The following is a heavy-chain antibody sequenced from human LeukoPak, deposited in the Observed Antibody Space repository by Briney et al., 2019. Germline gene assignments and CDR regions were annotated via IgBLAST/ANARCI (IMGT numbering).Heavy chain of an antibody. V-gene: IGHV3-30*03. CDR3: ARAEGGYSSIRGYFQH. J-gene: IGHJ1*01. D-gene: IGHD6-13*01. Sequence: PGGSLRLSCAASGFTFSSYGMHWVGQAPGKGLEWGAVISYDGSNKYYADSVKSRFTISRDNSKNTLYLQMNSLRAEDTAVYYCARAEGGYSSIRGYFQHWGQGTLVTVSS. CDR1: GFTFSSYG. CDR2: ISYDGSNK.